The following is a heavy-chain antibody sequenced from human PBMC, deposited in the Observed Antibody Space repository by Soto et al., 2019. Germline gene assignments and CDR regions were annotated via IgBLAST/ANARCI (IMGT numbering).Heavy chain of an antibody. J-gene: IGHJ6*03. Sequence: PSETLSLTCTVSGGSISSYYWSWVRQPPGKGMEWIGYIYYSGSTNNNPYLKSRVTISVDTSKNQFSLKLSSVTAADTAVYYCARAYDFWFGYLVRGADYYYYYMDVWGKGTTVTVSS. V-gene: IGHV4-59*01. CDR2: IYYSGST. D-gene: IGHD3-3*01. CDR1: GGSISSYY. CDR3: ARAYDFWFGYLVRGADYYYYYMDV.